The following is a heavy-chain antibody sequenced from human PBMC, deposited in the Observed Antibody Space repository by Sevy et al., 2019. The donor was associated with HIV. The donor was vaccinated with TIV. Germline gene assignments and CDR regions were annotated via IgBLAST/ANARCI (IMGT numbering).Heavy chain of an antibody. V-gene: IGHV3-11*04. D-gene: IGHD3-10*01. Sequence: GGSLRLSCAASGFTFSDYYMNWVRQAPGKGLEWVSSISSSSTIYYADSVKGRFTISRDNAKNSLYLQMNSLRAEDTAVYYCARETGSSHFDYWGQGTLVTVSS. J-gene: IGHJ4*02. CDR2: ISSSSTI. CDR1: GFTFSDYY. CDR3: ARETGSSHFDY.